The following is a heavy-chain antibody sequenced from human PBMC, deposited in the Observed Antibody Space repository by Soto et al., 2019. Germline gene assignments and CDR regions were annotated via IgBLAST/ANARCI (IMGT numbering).Heavy chain of an antibody. V-gene: IGHV1-2*04. CDR1: GYTFTGYY. D-gene: IGHD6-13*01. Sequence: ASVKVSCKASGYTFTGYYMHWVRQAPGQGLEWMGWINPNSGGTNYAQKFQGWVTMTRDTSISTAYMELSRLRSDDTAVYYCARVAAAARNPFDIRGQGTTVTVSS. CDR3: ARVAAAARNPFDI. J-gene: IGHJ3*02. CDR2: INPNSGGT.